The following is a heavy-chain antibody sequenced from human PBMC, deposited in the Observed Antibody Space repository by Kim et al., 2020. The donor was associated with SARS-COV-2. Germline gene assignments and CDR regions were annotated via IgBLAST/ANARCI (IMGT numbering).Heavy chain of an antibody. Sequence: GGSLRLSCAASGFTFSNYVMHWVRQAPGKGLEWVALIWHDGTNKYYTDSMKGRFTISRDNSENTLFLQINGLRAEDTAVYYCASEWTRPGDAFDIWGQGTVVTVSS. V-gene: IGHV3-33*01. CDR3: ASEWTRPGDAFDI. CDR2: IWHDGTNK. J-gene: IGHJ3*02. D-gene: IGHD5-12*01. CDR1: GFTFSNYV.